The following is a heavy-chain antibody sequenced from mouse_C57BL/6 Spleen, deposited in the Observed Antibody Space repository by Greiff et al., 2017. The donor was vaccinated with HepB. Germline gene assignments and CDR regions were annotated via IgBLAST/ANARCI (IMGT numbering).Heavy chain of an antibody. J-gene: IGHJ2*01. D-gene: IGHD2-3*01. CDR2: IYPGDGDT. CDR1: GYAFSSYW. V-gene: IGHV1-80*01. CDR3: ARGTYDGYYDFDY. Sequence: VQLVESGAELVKPGASVKISCKASGYAFSSYWMNWVKQRPGKGLEWIGQIYPGDGDTNYNGKFKGKATLTADKSSSTAYMQLSSLTSEDSAVYFCARGTYDGYYDFDYWGQGTTRTVSS.